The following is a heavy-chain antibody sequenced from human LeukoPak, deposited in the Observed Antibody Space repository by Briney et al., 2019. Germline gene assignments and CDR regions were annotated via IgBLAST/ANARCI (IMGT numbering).Heavy chain of an antibody. D-gene: IGHD3-22*01. J-gene: IGHJ4*02. CDR1: GYTFTGYY. V-gene: IGHV1-18*04. CDR3: ARDDYYDSSGYYKF. CDR2: INAYIGNT. Sequence: ASVKVSCKASGYTFTGYYMHWVRQAPGQGLEWMGWINAYIGNTNYAQKLQGRVTMTTDTSTSTAYMELRSLRSDDTAVYYCARDDYYDSSGYYKFWGQGTLVTVSS.